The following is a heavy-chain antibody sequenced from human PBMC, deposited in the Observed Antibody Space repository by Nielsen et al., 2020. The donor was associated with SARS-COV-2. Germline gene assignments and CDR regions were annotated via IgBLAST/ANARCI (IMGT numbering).Heavy chain of an antibody. V-gene: IGHV3-9*01. D-gene: IGHD3-10*01. CDR2: IGWNSGSI. J-gene: IGHJ4*02. CDR3: AALNPWFGDLAEW. CDR1: GFTFDDYA. Sequence: GGSLRLSCAASGFTFDDYAMHWVRQAPGKGLEWVSGIGWNSGSIGYADSVKGRFTISRDNAKNSLYLQMNSLRAEDTALYYCAALNPWFGDLAEWWGQGTLVTVSS.